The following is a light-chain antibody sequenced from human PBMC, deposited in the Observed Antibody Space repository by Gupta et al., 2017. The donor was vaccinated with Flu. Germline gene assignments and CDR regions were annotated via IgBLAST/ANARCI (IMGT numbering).Light chain of an antibody. CDR3: QVWDSRTEV. CDR2: QDS. V-gene: IGLV3-1*01. CDR1: KLGRKY. Sequence: SYALTQPPSVSVSPGQTASITCSGDKLGRKYVCWYQQKPGQFPVLVIYQDSRRHAGIPERFSGSNSGNTATLTMRGTQARDEDDYYCQVWDSRTEVLGTGTKVSVL. J-gene: IGLJ1*01.